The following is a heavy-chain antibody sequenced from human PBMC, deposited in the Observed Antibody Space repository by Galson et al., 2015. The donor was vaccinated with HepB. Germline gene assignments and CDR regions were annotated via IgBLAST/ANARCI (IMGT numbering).Heavy chain of an antibody. CDR2: MNPNSGNT. V-gene: IGHV1-8*01. J-gene: IGHJ5*02. CDR3: ARVDVGSSGWYNYGWFDP. Sequence: SVKVSCKASGYTFTSYDINWVRQATGQGLEWMGWMNPNSGNTGYAQKFQGRVTMTRNTSISTAYMELSSLRSEDTAVYYCARVDVGSSGWYNYGWFDPWGQGTLVTVSS. CDR1: GYTFTSYD. D-gene: IGHD6-19*01.